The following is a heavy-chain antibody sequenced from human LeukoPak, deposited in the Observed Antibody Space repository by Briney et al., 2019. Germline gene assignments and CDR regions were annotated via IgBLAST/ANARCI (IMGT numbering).Heavy chain of an antibody. J-gene: IGHJ4*02. CDR1: GFTVSSNY. CDR3: ARPYGSGSYYLF. Sequence: GGSLRLSCAASGFTVSSNYMSWARQAPGKGLEWVSYISSSSSTIYYADSVKGRFTISRDNAKNSLYLQMNSLRDEDTAVYYCARPYGSGSYYLFWGQGTLVTVSS. D-gene: IGHD3-10*01. CDR2: ISSSSSTI. V-gene: IGHV3-48*02.